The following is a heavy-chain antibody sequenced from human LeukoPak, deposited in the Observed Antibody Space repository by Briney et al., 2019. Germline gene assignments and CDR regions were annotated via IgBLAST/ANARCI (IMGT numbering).Heavy chain of an antibody. CDR1: GFTFSSYS. V-gene: IGHV3-21*01. CDR3: ASGPPGDYVWGSYRN. Sequence: GGSLRLSCAASGFTFSSYSMNWVRQAPGKGLEWVPSISSSSSYIYYADSVKGRFTISRDNAKNSLYLQMNSLRAEDTAVYYCASGPPGDYVWGSYRNWGQGTLVTVSS. J-gene: IGHJ4*02. D-gene: IGHD3-16*02. CDR2: ISSSSSYI.